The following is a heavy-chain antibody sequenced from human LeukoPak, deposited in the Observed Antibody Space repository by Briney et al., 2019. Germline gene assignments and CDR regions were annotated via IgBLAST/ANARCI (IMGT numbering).Heavy chain of an antibody. D-gene: IGHD2-2*01. Sequence: GGSLRLSCAASGFTFSSYGMHWVRQAPGKGLEWVAFIRYDGSNKYYADSVKGRFTISRDNSKNTLYLQMSSLRAEDTAVYYCAKGGYCSSTSCLYPFDYWGQGTLVTVSS. J-gene: IGHJ4*02. V-gene: IGHV3-30*02. CDR2: IRYDGSNK. CDR3: AKGGYCSSTSCLYPFDY. CDR1: GFTFSSYG.